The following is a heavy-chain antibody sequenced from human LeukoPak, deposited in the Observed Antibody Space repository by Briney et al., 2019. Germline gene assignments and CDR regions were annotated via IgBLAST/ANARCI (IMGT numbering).Heavy chain of an antibody. V-gene: IGHV1-18*01. D-gene: IGHD2-2*01. CDR1: GYTFTSYG. CDR2: ISAHNGKT. Sequence: AASVKVSCKASGYTFTSYGITWVRQAPGQGLEWMGWISAHNGKTNYAQKFQGRVTMATDTYTRTAYMELRSLRSDDTAAYYCARGDVVVSAAVRFDPWGQGTLVTVSS. CDR3: ARGDVVVSAAVRFDP. J-gene: IGHJ5*02.